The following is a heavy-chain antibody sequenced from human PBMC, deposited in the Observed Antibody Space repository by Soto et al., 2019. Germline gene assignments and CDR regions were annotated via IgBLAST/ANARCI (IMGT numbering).Heavy chain of an antibody. CDR2: ISWNGGSI. CDR3: ANDFAGGGYGDYQTFDY. J-gene: IGHJ4*02. Sequence: EVQLVESGGGLVQPGRSLRLSCAASGFTFDAYAMHWVRQAPGKGLEWVSGISWNGGSICYEDFVKRRYTISRDNAKNFLYLQMNSLGAEETAMDYCANDFAGGGYGDYQTFDYWGQGTLVTVSS. CDR1: GFTFDAYA. V-gene: IGHV3-9*01. D-gene: IGHD4-17*01.